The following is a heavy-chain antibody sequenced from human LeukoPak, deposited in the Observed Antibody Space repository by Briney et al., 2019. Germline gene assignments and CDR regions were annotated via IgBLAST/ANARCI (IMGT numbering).Heavy chain of an antibody. Sequence: GASVKVSCKASGYTFTGYYMHWVRQAPGQGLEWMGWINPNSGGTNYAQKFQGRDTMTRDTSISTAYMELSRLRSDDTAVYYCARDAHYYDSSGHFDYWGQGTLVTVSS. V-gene: IGHV1-2*02. CDR3: ARDAHYYDSSGHFDY. D-gene: IGHD3-22*01. CDR2: INPNSGGT. CDR1: GYTFTGYY. J-gene: IGHJ4*02.